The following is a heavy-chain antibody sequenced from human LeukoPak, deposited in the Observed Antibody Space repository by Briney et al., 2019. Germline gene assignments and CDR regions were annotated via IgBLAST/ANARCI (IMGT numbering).Heavy chain of an antibody. Sequence: PSEPLSLTCTVSGGSICSYYWSWIRQPPGKGLEWIGYISYSGSINYNPSLKSRVTMSVDTSKNQFSLKLSSVTAADTAVYYCARVKGREGSTVIIDYWGQGTLVTVSS. J-gene: IGHJ4*02. CDR2: ISYSGSI. CDR3: ARVKGREGSTVIIDY. D-gene: IGHD3-10*01. CDR1: GGSICSYY. V-gene: IGHV4-59*01.